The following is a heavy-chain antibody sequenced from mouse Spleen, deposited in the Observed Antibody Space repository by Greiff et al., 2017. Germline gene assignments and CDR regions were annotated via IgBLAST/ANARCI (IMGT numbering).Heavy chain of an antibody. CDR3: ARSAYGNAWFAY. V-gene: IGHV1-80*01. CDR1: GYAFSSYW. Sequence: VQLQQSGAELVRPGSSVKISCKASGYAFSSYWMNWVKQRPGQGLEWIGQIYPGDGDTNYNGKFKGKATLTADKSSSTAYMQLSSLTSEDSAVYFCARSAYGNAWFAYWGQGTLVTVSA. CDR2: IYPGDGDT. J-gene: IGHJ3*01. D-gene: IGHD2-1*01.